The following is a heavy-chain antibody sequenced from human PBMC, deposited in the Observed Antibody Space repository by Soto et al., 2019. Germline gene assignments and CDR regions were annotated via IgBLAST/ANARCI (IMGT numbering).Heavy chain of an antibody. CDR3: ARVGSQYSRRGGVDY. D-gene: IGHD6-6*01. J-gene: IGHJ4*02. Sequence: QVQLQESGPGLVKPSQTLSLTCTVSGGSINSGDYYWSWIRQPPGKGLEWMGYIYYSGTTYYNPSLKCRVNISVDTSKNQFSMKLSSVTAADTAVYYCARVGSQYSRRGGVDYWGQGTLVTVSS. CDR2: IYYSGTT. CDR1: GGSINSGDYY. V-gene: IGHV4-30-4*01.